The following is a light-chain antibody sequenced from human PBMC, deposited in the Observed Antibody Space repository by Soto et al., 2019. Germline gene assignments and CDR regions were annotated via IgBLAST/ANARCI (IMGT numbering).Light chain of an antibody. CDR3: SSYIISNTLPFV. CDR1: SSDVGGYNY. Sequence: QSALTQPRSVSGSPGQSVTISCTGTSSDVGGYNYVSWYQQHPGKAPKLMIYEVTHRPSGVSNRFSGSKSGNTASLTISGLQAEDEADYYCSSYIISNTLPFVFGTGTKVTVL. J-gene: IGLJ1*01. V-gene: IGLV2-14*01. CDR2: EVT.